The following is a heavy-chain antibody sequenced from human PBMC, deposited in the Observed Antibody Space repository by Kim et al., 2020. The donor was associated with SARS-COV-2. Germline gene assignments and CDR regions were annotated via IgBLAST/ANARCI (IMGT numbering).Heavy chain of an antibody. J-gene: IGHJ4*02. V-gene: IGHV3-23*01. D-gene: IGHD3-10*01. CDR1: GFTFSSYA. Sequence: GGSLRLSCAGSGFTFSSYAMSWVRQAPGKGLEWVSDISSSSSSTYYADSVKGRFTISRDNSKNTLYLQMNSLRAEDTAVYYCAKLLWFGELLYSDCWGQGTLVTVSS. CDR2: ISSSSSST. CDR3: AKLLWFGELLYSDC.